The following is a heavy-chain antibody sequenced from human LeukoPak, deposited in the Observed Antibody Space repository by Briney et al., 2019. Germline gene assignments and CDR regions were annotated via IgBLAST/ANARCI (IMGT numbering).Heavy chain of an antibody. CDR2: IRSKAYGGTT. Sequence: PGRSLRLSCTASGFTFGDYAMSWVRQAPGKGLEWVGFIRSKAYGGTTEYAASVKGRFTISRDDSKSIAYLQMNSLKTEDTAVYYCTTEEGHCSSTSCHQFDYWGQGTLVTVSS. V-gene: IGHV3-49*04. J-gene: IGHJ4*02. CDR1: GFTFGDYA. D-gene: IGHD2-2*01. CDR3: TTEEGHCSSTSCHQFDY.